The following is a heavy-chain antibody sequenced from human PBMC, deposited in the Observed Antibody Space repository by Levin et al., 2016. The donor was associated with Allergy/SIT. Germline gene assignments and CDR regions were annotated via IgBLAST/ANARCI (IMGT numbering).Heavy chain of an antibody. D-gene: IGHD3-3*01. V-gene: IGHV4-39*01. J-gene: IGHJ4*02. Sequence: WIRQPPGKGLEWIGYIYHSGTTAYNPSLRIPLTISADTSKSQFSLTLHSVTAADTAIYYCARHSFYDSWSGYDYWGQGTLVTVSS. CDR2: IYHSGTT. CDR3: ARHSFYDSWSGYDY.